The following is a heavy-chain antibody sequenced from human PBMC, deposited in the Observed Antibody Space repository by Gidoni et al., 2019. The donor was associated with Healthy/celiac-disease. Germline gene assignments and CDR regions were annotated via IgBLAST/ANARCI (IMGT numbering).Heavy chain of an antibody. CDR3: ARADYDFWGYGMDV. D-gene: IGHD3-3*01. CDR1: GGSISSYY. CDR2: IYYSWST. V-gene: IGHV4-59*01. J-gene: IGHJ6*02. Sequence: QVQLQEPGPGLVKPSETLSLTCTVSGGSISSYYWSWLRQPPGKGLEWIGYIYYSWSTNYNHSLKSRVTISVDTSKNQFSLKLSSVTAADTAVYYCARADYDFWGYGMDVWGQGTTVTVSS.